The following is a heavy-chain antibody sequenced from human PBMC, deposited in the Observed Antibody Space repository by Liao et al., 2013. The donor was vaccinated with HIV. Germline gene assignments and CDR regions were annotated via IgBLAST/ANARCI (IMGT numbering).Heavy chain of an antibody. CDR1: GGSVSSTTYY. CDR2: LDYVGRT. Sequence: QMQLQQSGPGLVKPSETLSLVCAVSGGSVSSTTYYWGWIRQPPGKGLEWIGTLDYVGRTFLNPSLRGRVSISQDTSANEISLRLMSVTAADTAVYYCGRVLLRLGDQYHNAFDIWSQGTMVTVSS. CDR3: GRVLLRLGDQYHNAFDI. D-gene: IGHD2-2*01. J-gene: IGHJ3*02. V-gene: IGHV4-39*07.